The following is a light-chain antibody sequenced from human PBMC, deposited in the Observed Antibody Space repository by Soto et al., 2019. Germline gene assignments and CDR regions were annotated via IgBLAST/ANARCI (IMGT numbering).Light chain of an antibody. V-gene: IGLV1-40*01. CDR2: GNS. Sequence: QYVLTQPPSVSGAPGQRVTISCTGSSSNIGAGYDVHWYQQLPGTAPKLLIYGNSNRPSGVPDRFSGSKSGTSASLAITGLQAEDEAEYYCQSYDSSLSGSVFGGGTKLTVL. CDR1: SSNIGAGYD. J-gene: IGLJ2*01. CDR3: QSYDSSLSGSV.